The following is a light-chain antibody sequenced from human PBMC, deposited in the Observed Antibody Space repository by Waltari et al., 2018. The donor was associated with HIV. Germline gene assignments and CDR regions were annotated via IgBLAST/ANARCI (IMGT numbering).Light chain of an antibody. V-gene: IGKV1-6*01. CDR2: ASS. CDR3: LQDYNYPLT. J-gene: IGKJ4*01. Sequence: AIQMTQSPSSLSASVGDRVTITCRASQGIRNDLGWYQQKPGKAPKLLFYASSSLQSGVPSRFSGSGSGTDFTLTISSLQPEDFATYYCLQDYNYPLTFGGGTKVEIK. CDR1: QGIRND.